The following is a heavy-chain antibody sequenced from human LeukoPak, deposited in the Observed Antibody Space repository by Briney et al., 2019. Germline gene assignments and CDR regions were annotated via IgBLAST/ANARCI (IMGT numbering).Heavy chain of an antibody. CDR3: ARANYYDSSGYSRGAFDI. D-gene: IGHD3-22*01. CDR2: IYYSGST. CDR1: GGSISSGGYS. Sequence: PSETLSLTCAVSGGSISSGGYSWSWIRQPPGKGLEGVGYIYYSGSTYYNPSLKSRVTISVDSSKNQFSLKLSSVTAADTAVYYCARANYYDSSGYSRGAFDIWGQGTMVTVSS. V-gene: IGHV4-30-4*07. J-gene: IGHJ3*02.